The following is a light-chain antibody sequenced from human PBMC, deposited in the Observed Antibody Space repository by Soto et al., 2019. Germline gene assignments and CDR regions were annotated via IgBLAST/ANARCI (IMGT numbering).Light chain of an antibody. Sequence: EIVVTQSPGALSLSPGERATLNCRASHTVSNSFFAWYRHKPGQAPTHLIYVASSRATSIPARFSGSGSGTDFTLIISRLEHEDFAVYYCQRYGSQPYTLGEGTKLEIK. J-gene: IGKJ2*01. V-gene: IGKV3-20*01. CDR3: QRYGSQPYT. CDR2: VAS. CDR1: HTVSNSF.